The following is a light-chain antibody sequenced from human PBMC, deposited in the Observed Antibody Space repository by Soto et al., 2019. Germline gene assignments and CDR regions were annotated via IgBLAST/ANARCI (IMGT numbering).Light chain of an antibody. CDR1: SGHNSYA. CDR2: LNSDGSH. Sequence: QLVLTQSPSASASLGASVNLTCTLSSGHNSYAIAWHQQQSEKGPRYLMRLNSDGSHSKGDGIPDRFSGSSSGAERYLTISRLQSEDEADYYCQTWGSGIHVVFGGGTKLTVL. V-gene: IGLV4-69*01. J-gene: IGLJ2*01. CDR3: QTWGSGIHVV.